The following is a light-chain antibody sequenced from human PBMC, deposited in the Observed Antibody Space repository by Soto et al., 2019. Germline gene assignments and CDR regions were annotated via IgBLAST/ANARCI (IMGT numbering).Light chain of an antibody. V-gene: IGLV2-8*01. CDR1: SSDVGGYNY. CDR2: EVS. CDR3: SSYAGSNNLV. J-gene: IGLJ2*01. Sequence: QSVLTEPPTASGSPGQSVTISCTGTSSDVGGYNYVSWYQQHPGKAPKLMIYEVSKRPSGVPDRFSGSKSGYTASLTVSGLQDEDEADYYCSSYAGSNNLVFGGGTKLTVL.